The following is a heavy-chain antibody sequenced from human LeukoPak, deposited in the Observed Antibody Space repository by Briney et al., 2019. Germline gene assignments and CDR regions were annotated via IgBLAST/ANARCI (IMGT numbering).Heavy chain of an antibody. J-gene: IGHJ4*02. CDR1: GFTFSSYA. Sequence: PGGSLRLSCAASGFTFSSYAMHWVRQAPGKGLEWVSVIFGDGSSYYADSAKGRFTISRDNSKNTLYLQMNSLRVEDTAVYYCARDYTGSYPPRWGQGALVTVSS. V-gene: IGHV3-30*14. D-gene: IGHD1-26*01. CDR3: ARDYTGSYPPR. CDR2: IFGDGSS.